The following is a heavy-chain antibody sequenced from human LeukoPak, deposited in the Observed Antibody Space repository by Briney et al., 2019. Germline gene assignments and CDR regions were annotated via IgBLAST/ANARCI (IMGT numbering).Heavy chain of an antibody. CDR2: ISAYNGNT. CDR3: AREKYYYDSSGYLLVYFDY. D-gene: IGHD3-22*01. Sequence: ASVKVSCKASGYTLTSYGISWVRQAPGQGLEWMGWISAYNGNTNYAQKLQGRVTMTTDTSTSTAYMELRSLRSDDTAVYYCAREKYYYDSSGYLLVYFDYWGQGTLVTVSS. J-gene: IGHJ4*02. CDR1: GYTLTSYG. V-gene: IGHV1-18*01.